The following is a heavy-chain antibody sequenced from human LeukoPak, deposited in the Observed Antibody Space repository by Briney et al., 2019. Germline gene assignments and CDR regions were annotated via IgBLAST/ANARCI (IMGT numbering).Heavy chain of an antibody. J-gene: IGHJ4*02. CDR1: GFTFSSYG. V-gene: IGHV3-33*01. CDR2: IWYDGSNK. Sequence: GRSLRLSCAASGFTFSSYGMHWVRQAPGKGLEWVAVIWYDGSNKYYADSVKGRFTISNDNSKNTLYLQMNSLRAEDTAVYYCARGGATEDYYFDYWGQGTLVTVSS. CDR3: ARGGATEDYYFDY. D-gene: IGHD1-26*01.